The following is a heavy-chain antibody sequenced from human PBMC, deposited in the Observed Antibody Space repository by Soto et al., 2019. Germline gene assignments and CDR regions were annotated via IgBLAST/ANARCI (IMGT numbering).Heavy chain of an antibody. CDR1: GFTFSDHY. CDR3: SRGGGGGLFDL. J-gene: IGHJ4*02. CDR2: ISPRTTYK. V-gene: IGHV3-11*06. Sequence: QVQLVESGGGLVKPGGSLRLSCASSGFTFSDHYMSWIRRSPGKGLEFLSYISPRTTYKNYADSVKGRFTISRDNAKNSLYLQLNSLRAEDTAMYYCSRGGGGGLFDLWGQGTFVTVSS. D-gene: IGHD2-21*01.